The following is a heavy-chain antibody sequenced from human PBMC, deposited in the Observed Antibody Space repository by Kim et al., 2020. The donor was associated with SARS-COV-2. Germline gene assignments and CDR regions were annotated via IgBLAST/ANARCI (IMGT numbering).Heavy chain of an antibody. CDR2: IKSKTDGGTT. J-gene: IGHJ4*02. CDR1: GFTFSNAW. Sequence: GGSLRLSCAASGFTFSNAWMSWVRQAPGKGLEWVGHIKSKTDGGTTDYAAPVKGRFTISRDDSKNTLYLQMNSLKTEDTAVYYCTTDYDIFDYWGQGTLVTVSS. CDR3: TTDYDIFDY. V-gene: IGHV3-15*01. D-gene: IGHD3-9*01.